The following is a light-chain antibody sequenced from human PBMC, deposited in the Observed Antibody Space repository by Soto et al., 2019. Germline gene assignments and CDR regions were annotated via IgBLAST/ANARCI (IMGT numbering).Light chain of an antibody. Sequence: EIVMTQSPATLSVSPGERATLSCRASQSISNKLAWYQQKPGQAPRLLIYGASTRANGIPVRFSGSGSGTEFTLTISSLKSEDFAVYYCQQYNNWPSLTFGGGTKV. V-gene: IGKV3-15*01. CDR1: QSISNK. CDR3: QQYNNWPSLT. J-gene: IGKJ4*01. CDR2: GAS.